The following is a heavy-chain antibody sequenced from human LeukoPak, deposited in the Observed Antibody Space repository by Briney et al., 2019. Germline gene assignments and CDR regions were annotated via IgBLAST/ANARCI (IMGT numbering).Heavy chain of an antibody. J-gene: IGHJ4*02. CDR3: AKDGTYYYDSSGYWGYFDY. Sequence: GGSLRLSCAASGFTFSSYWMSWVRQAPGKGLEWVSGISWNSGSIGYADSVKGRFTISRDNAKNSLYLQMNSLRAEDTALYYCAKDGTYYYDSSGYWGYFDYWGQGTLVTVSS. D-gene: IGHD3-22*01. CDR2: ISWNSGSI. V-gene: IGHV3-9*01. CDR1: GFTFSSYW.